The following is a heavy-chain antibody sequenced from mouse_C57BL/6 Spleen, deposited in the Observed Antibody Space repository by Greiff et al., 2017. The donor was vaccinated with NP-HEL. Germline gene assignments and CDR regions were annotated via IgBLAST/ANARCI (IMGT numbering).Heavy chain of an antibody. CDR1: GYAFSSYW. J-gene: IGHJ2*01. V-gene: IGHV1-80*01. Sequence: LQQSGASVKISCKASGYAFSSYWMNWVKQRPGKGLEWIGQIYPGDGDTNYNGKFKGKATLTADKSSSTAYMQLSSLTSEDSAVYFCARGDSNYGYFDYWGQGTTLTVSS. D-gene: IGHD2-5*01. CDR3: ARGDSNYGYFDY. CDR2: IYPGDGDT.